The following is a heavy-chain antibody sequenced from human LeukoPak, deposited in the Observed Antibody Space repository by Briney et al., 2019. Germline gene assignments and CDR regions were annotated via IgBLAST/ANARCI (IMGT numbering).Heavy chain of an antibody. CDR2: VDHTGST. Sequence: SETLSLTCTVSDDSITMYYWTWIRQPPGKGLEWIGYVDHTGSTKFNPSLNGRGIISRDTSNNFFSLRLRSVTAADTAVYFCARGRVSSSTWYSTYYYFFYMDFWGKGTTVTVSS. V-gene: IGHV4-59*01. D-gene: IGHD4-11*01. CDR3: ARGRVSSSTWYSTYYYFFYMDF. J-gene: IGHJ6*03. CDR1: DDSITMYY.